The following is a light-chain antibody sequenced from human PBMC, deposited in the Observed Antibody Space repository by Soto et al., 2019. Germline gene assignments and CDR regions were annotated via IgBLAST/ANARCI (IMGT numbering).Light chain of an antibody. V-gene: IGKV3-20*01. CDR3: QQYGNAPIT. CDR1: QGVSSSY. CDR2: GAS. J-gene: IGKJ5*01. Sequence: EKVMTQSPATLSVSPGERATLSCRASQGVSSSYLAWYQQKPGQAPRLLIYGASSRATGIPDRFSGSGSGTDFTLSISRLEVEDFAVYHCQQYGNAPITFGQGTRLEIK.